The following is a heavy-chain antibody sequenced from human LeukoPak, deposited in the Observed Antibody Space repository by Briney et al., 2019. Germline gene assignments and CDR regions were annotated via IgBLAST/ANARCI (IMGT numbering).Heavy chain of an antibody. D-gene: IGHD3-10*01. V-gene: IGHV3-66*01. CDR3: ARDTDYYGSGTLGYLDY. CDR2: IYSGGSS. CDR1: GFTVNNNF. J-gene: IGHJ4*02. Sequence: GGSLRLSCAVSGFTVNNNFMSWVRQAPGKGLEWVSVIYSGGSSYYTDSVKGRFTISRDNSKNTLYLQMNSLRAEDTAVYYCARDTDYYGSGTLGYLDYWGQGTLVTVSS.